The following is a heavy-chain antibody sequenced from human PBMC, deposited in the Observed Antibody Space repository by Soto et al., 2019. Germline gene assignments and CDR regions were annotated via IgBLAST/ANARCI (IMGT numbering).Heavy chain of an antibody. CDR2: ISGGGSSI. V-gene: IGHV3-23*01. CDR3: AKGQLGYCSGSTCYPLDY. D-gene: IGHD2-15*01. Sequence: GGSLRLSCAASGFTLSSYAMSWVRQAPGKGLEWVSGISGGGSSIYYADSVKGRFTISRDNSKNTLYLQMNSLRAEDAAVYYCAKGQLGYCSGSTCYPLDYWGQGTLVTVSS. J-gene: IGHJ4*02. CDR1: GFTLSSYA.